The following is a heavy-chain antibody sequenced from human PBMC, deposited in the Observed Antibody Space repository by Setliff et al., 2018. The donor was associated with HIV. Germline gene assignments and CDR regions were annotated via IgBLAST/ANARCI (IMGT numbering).Heavy chain of an antibody. CDR1: GYTFTRFG. Sequence: ASVKVSCKASGYTFTRFGISWVRQAPGQGLEWMGWISGHNGHTDYAQKFQGRVTVTTDTPTETAYMELRSLRSDDTAVYYCARDMQQLVPGEHYYYMDVWGKGTTVTVSS. D-gene: IGHD6-13*01. CDR2: ISGHNGHT. J-gene: IGHJ6*03. V-gene: IGHV1-18*01. CDR3: ARDMQQLVPGEHYYYMDV.